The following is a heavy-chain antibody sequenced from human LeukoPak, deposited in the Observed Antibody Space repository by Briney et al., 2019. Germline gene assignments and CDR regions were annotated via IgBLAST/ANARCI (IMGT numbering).Heavy chain of an antibody. CDR3: ATEHVYSSGWYYYYYMDV. CDR2: VDPEDGET. CDR1: GYTFTDYY. D-gene: IGHD6-19*01. V-gene: IGHV1-69-2*01. J-gene: IGHJ6*03. Sequence: ASVKISRKASGYTFTDYYMHWVQQAPGKGLEWMGRVDPEDGETIYAEKFQGRVTITADTSTDTAYMELSSLRSEDTAVYYCATEHVYSSGWYYYYYMDVWGKGTTVTVSS.